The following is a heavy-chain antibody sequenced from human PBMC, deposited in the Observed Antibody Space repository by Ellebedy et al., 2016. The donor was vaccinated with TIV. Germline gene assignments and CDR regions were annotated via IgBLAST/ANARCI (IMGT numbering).Heavy chain of an antibody. Sequence: SVKVSXKASGGTFSSYAISWVRQAPGQGLEWMGGIIPIFGTANYAQKFQGRVTITADESTSTAYMELSSLRSEDTAVYYCARDGDIVGRQSFDYWGQGTLVTVSS. CDR2: IIPIFGTA. V-gene: IGHV1-69*13. D-gene: IGHD2-15*01. J-gene: IGHJ4*02. CDR1: GGTFSSYA. CDR3: ARDGDIVGRQSFDY.